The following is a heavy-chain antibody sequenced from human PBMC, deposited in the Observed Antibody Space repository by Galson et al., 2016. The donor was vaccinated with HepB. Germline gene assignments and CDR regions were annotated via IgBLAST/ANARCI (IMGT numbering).Heavy chain of an antibody. CDR3: ASFTSVSGHVP. D-gene: IGHD3-10*01. CDR1: GFTFSRFW. J-gene: IGHJ5*02. CDR2: INTDGSIT. V-gene: IGHV3-74*01. Sequence: SLRLSCAAPGFTFSRFWMHWVRQAPGKGLVWVSRINTDGSITTYADSVRGRFTISRDNAKNTLYLQMNSLRAEDTAVYSCASFTSVSGHVPWGQGTLVTVSS.